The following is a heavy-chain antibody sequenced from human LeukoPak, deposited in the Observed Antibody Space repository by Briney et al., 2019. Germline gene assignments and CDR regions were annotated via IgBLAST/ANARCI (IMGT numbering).Heavy chain of an antibody. V-gene: IGHV3-64D*09. Sequence: GSLRLSCPASGFTFTSFVMYWVRQAPGKGLEYVSAISNNGGSTYYADSVKGRFTISRDNSKNTLYLQMSSLRAEDTAVYYCVKGKGYYDFWSGYSMDVWGQGTTVTVSS. CDR1: GFTFTSFV. CDR3: VKGKGYYDFWSGYSMDV. J-gene: IGHJ6*02. D-gene: IGHD3-3*01. CDR2: ISNNGGST.